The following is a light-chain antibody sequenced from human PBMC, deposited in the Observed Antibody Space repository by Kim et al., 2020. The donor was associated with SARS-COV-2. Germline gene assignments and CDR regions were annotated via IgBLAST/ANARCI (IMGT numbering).Light chain of an antibody. CDR2: EIT. J-gene: IGLJ1*01. Sequence: PGQSVTISCSGTSSDFSYNYVSWYQQHPGKAPKLIIFEITKRPSGVPDRFSASMSGNTASLTISGLQPDDEADYYCTSHANNNYIFGTGTKVTVL. V-gene: IGLV2-8*01. CDR1: SSDFSYNY. CDR3: TSHANNNYI.